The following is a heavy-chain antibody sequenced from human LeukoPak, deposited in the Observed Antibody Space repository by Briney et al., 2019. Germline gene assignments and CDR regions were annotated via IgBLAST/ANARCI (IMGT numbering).Heavy chain of an antibody. CDR2: IYTSGST. CDR3: ASGSGYCSGGSCYGY. J-gene: IGHJ4*02. CDR1: GGSFSGYY. Sequence: SETLSLTCAVYGGSFSGYYWSWIRQPAGKGLEWIGRIYTSGSTNYNPSLKSRVTMSVDTSKNQFSLKLSSVTAADTAVYYCASGSGYCSGGSCYGYWGQGTLVTVSS. V-gene: IGHV4-59*10. D-gene: IGHD2-15*01.